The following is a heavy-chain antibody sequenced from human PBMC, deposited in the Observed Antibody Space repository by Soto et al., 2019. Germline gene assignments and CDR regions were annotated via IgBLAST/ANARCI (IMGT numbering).Heavy chain of an antibody. V-gene: IGHV1-69*01. D-gene: IGHD3-16*01. J-gene: IGHJ4*02. Sequence: QLVQSGSEVKKPGSSVKVSCQASGGTFSGDVVTWVRQAPGQGLEWMGEFVPLFGTTNYAQRFSRRITITAEESASTAYMELRTLRSDDTAVYYCASHGLGVSSPPYFDNWGQGTLVTVSS. CDR1: GGTFSGDV. CDR2: FVPLFGTT. CDR3: ASHGLGVSSPPYFDN.